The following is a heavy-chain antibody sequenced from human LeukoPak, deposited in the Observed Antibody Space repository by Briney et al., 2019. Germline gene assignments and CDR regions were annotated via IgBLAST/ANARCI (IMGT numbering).Heavy chain of an antibody. Sequence: SETLSLTCTVSGGSISSYYWSWIRQPPGKGLEWIGYIYYSGSTYYNPSLKSRVTLSVDTSKNQFSLKLTSVTAADTAVYYCAKGPNSYGSGSYVDYWGQGTLVTVSS. CDR1: GGSISSYY. J-gene: IGHJ4*02. D-gene: IGHD3-10*01. CDR2: IYYSGST. CDR3: AKGPNSYGSGSYVDY. V-gene: IGHV4-59*12.